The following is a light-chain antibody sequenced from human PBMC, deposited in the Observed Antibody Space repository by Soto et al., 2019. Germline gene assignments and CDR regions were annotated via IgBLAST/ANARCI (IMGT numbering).Light chain of an antibody. CDR1: QSISSW. CDR3: QQYNSYSTT. V-gene: IGKV1-5*01. CDR2: DAS. Sequence: DIQMTQSPSTLSASVGDRVTITCRASQSISSWLAWYQQKPGKAPKLLIYDASSLESEVPSRFSGSGSGTEFTLTISSLQPDDFATYYCQQYNSYSTTFGQATK. J-gene: IGKJ1*01.